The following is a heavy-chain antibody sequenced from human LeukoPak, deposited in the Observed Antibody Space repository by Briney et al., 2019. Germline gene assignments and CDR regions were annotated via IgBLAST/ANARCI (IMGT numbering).Heavy chain of an antibody. V-gene: IGHV4-59*12. CDR3: ARENYYDSSGYHTGAFDI. Sequence: SETLSLTCTVSGGSISSYYWSWIRQPPGKGLEWIGYIYYSGSTNYNPSLKSRVTISVDTSKNQFSLKLSSVTAADTAVYYCARENYYDSSGYHTGAFDIWGQGTMVTVSS. J-gene: IGHJ3*02. CDR2: IYYSGST. CDR1: GGSISSYY. D-gene: IGHD3-22*01.